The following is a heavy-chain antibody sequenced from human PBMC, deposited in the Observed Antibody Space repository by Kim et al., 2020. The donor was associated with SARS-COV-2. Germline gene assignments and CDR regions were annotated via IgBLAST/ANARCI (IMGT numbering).Heavy chain of an antibody. CDR1: GGSISSYY. CDR3: ARGEAAPPRDYYFDY. V-gene: IGHV4-59*13. Sequence: SETLSLTCTVSGGSISSYYWSWIRQPPGKGLEWIGYIYYSGSTNYNPSLKSRVTISVDTSKNQFSLKLSSVTAADTAVYYCARGEAAPPRDYYFDYWGQGTLVTVSS. J-gene: IGHJ4*02. CDR2: IYYSGST. D-gene: IGHD6-13*01.